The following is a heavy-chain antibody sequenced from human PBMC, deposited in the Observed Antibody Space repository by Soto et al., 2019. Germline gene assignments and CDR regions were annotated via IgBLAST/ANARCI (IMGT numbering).Heavy chain of an antibody. CDR3: ASQKGPARHDSHWFDP. D-gene: IGHD2-2*01. CDR1: GGTIIISSYY. J-gene: IGHJ5*02. Sequence: QLQLQESGPGLVKPSETLSLTCTVSGGTIIISSYYWGWVRQPPGKGLEWIGSIYYGGYTHYNPSLQSRVTISVSTSKNQFSLRLNSVTAADTAVYYCASQKGPARHDSHWFDPWGQGTLVTVSS. V-gene: IGHV4-39*01. CDR2: IYYGGYT.